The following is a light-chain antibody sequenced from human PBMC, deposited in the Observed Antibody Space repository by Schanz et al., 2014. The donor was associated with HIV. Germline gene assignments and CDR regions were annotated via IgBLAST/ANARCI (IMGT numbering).Light chain of an antibody. V-gene: IGLV2-14*03. CDR3: TSYTSTNTWV. J-gene: IGLJ3*02. CDR1: SSDVGGYNY. Sequence: QSALTQPASVSGSPGQSINISCTGTSSDVGGYNYTPRYQQPPGKAPKLMLYDVSNRPSGVSNRFSGSKSCNTASLTISGLQAEDEAEYYCTSYTSTNTWVFGGGTKLTVL. CDR2: DVS.